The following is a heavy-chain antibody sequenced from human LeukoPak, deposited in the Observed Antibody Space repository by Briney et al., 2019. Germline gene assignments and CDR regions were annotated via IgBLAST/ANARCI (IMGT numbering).Heavy chain of an antibody. V-gene: IGHV4-34*01. D-gene: IGHD4-23*01. J-gene: IGHJ4*02. CDR2: INHSGST. Sequence: SETLSLTCAVYGGSLSGYYWSWIRQPPGKGLEWIGEINHSGSTNYNPSLKNRVTISVDTSKNQFSLKLSSVTAADTAVYYCARKRGGNPFDYWGQGTLVTVSS. CDR1: GGSLSGYY. CDR3: ARKRGGNPFDY.